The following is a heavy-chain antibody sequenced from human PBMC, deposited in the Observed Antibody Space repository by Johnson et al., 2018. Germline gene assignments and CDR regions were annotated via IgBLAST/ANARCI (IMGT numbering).Heavy chain of an antibody. CDR1: GGSFSAYD. CDR2: IDHRGST. Sequence: QVQLQQWGAGLLKPSETLSLTCAVFGGSFSAYDWSWIRQPPGKGLEWIGEIDHRGSTLFNPSLKSRVTMSVDTAKTQFSLTLSSVTAADTAVFYCASFGSRTAFAFWGQGTMVTVSS. V-gene: IGHV4-34*01. J-gene: IGHJ3*01. CDR3: ASFGSRTAFAF. D-gene: IGHD3-10*01.